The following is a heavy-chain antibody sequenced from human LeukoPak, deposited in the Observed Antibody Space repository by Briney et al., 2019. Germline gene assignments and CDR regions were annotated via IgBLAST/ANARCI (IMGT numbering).Heavy chain of an antibody. Sequence: GESLEISCKGSGYNFDNYWIAWVRQMPGKGLEWMGIIFPGDSNTRYSPSFQGQVTISADKSINTAYLQWSSLKASDTAIYYCAREQQLVLFDYWGQGALVTVSS. CDR1: GYNFDNYW. D-gene: IGHD1-1*01. CDR2: IFPGDSNT. J-gene: IGHJ4*02. V-gene: IGHV5-51*01. CDR3: AREQQLVLFDY.